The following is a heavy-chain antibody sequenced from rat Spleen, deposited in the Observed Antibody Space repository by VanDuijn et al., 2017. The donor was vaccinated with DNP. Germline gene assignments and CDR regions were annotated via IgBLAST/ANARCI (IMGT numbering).Heavy chain of an antibody. Sequence: VQLVESGGDLVQPGRSLKLSCVASGFTFNNYWMTWIRQVPGKGLEWIASITSSGGSTYYPDSVRGRFTISRDNAKNTLYLQMNSLRSEDMATYYCVRWNSGHFDYWGQGVMVTVSS. J-gene: IGHJ2*01. CDR3: VRWNSGHFDY. CDR1: GFTFNNYW. CDR2: ITSSGGST. D-gene: IGHD4-3*01. V-gene: IGHV5-31*01.